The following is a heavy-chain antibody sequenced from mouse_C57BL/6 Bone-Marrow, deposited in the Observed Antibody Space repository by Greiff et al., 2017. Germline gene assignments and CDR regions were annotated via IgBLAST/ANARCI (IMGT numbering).Heavy chain of an antibody. CDR3: TTGGYYYYGSSWGDYAMDY. CDR1: GFNIKDYY. Sequence: EVQLQQSGAELVRPGASVKLSCTASGFNIKDYYMHWVKQRPEQGLEWIGRIDPEDGDTEYAPKFQGKATMTADTSSNPAYLQLSSLTSEDTAVYYCTTGGYYYYGSSWGDYAMDYWGQGTSVTVSS. V-gene: IGHV14-1*01. CDR2: IDPEDGDT. D-gene: IGHD1-1*01. J-gene: IGHJ4*01.